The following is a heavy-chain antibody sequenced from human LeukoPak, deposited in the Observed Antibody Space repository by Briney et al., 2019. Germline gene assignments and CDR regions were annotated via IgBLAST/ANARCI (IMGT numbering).Heavy chain of an antibody. V-gene: IGHV3-15*01. CDR3: ATARVGY. D-gene: IGHD3-10*01. CDR1: GFTFSDAW. Sequence: GGSLRLSCAASGFTFSDAWMSWVRQAPGEGLEWVARIKTKSDGETIDYAAPVKDRFLISRDDSKNMLFLQMDSLRTEDTAVYYCATARVGYWGQGTLVTVSS. CDR2: IKTKSDGETI. J-gene: IGHJ4*02.